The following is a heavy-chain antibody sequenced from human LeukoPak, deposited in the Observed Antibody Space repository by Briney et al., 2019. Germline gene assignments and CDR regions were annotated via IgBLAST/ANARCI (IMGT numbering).Heavy chain of an antibody. J-gene: IGHJ1*01. D-gene: IGHD2-2*01. CDR1: GFTFSSYA. Sequence: GGSLRLSCAAPGFTFSSYAMSWVRQAPGKGLEWVSGISGSGSSTYYADSVKGRFTISRDNSKNTLYLQMNSLRAEDTALYYCAKELGSIPLHRWGQGTLVTVSS. CDR2: ISGSGSST. CDR3: AKELGSIPLHR. V-gene: IGHV3-23*01.